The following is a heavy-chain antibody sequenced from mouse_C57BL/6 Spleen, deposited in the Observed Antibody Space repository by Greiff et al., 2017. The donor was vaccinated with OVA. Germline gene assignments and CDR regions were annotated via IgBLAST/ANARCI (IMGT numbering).Heavy chain of an antibody. CDR3: ARRSLYGSSSAWFAY. D-gene: IGHD1-1*01. CDR2: IDPEDGET. V-gene: IGHV14-2*01. Sequence: EVQLQQSGAELVKPGASVKLSCTASGFTIKDYYMHWVKQRTEQGLEWIGRIDPEDGETNYAPKFQGQATITADTSSNTAYLQLSSLTSEDTAVYYSARRSLYGSSSAWFAYWGQGTLVTVSA. J-gene: IGHJ3*01. CDR1: GFTIKDYY.